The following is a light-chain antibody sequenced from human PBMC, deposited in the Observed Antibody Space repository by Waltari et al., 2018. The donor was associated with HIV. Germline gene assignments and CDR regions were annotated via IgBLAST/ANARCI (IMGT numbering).Light chain of an antibody. V-gene: IGKV4-1*01. CDR3: QQYYTTPLT. CDR1: QSVLYSSNNKKY. CDR2: WAS. J-gene: IGKJ4*01. Sequence: DIVMTQSPDSLAVSLGERATINCKSSQSVLYSSNNKKYLAWYQQKPGQPPKLLIYWASTRESGVPDRFSGSGSGTDFTLTTSSLQAEDVAVYYCQQYYTTPLTFGGGTKVEIK.